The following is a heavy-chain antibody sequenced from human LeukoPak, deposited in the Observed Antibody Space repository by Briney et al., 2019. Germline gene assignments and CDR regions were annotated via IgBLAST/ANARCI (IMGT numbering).Heavy chain of an antibody. D-gene: IGHD1-7*01. V-gene: IGHV3-9*01. Sequence: GRSLRLSCAASGFNFKDYAMHWVRQAPGKGLEWVAGITWNSGSIGYADSLRGRFTISRDNAKNSLYLQMNSLRADDTAVYYCAKRRGLELTYYYHMDVWGKGTTVTVSS. CDR1: GFNFKDYA. J-gene: IGHJ6*03. CDR2: ITWNSGSI. CDR3: AKRRGLELTYYYHMDV.